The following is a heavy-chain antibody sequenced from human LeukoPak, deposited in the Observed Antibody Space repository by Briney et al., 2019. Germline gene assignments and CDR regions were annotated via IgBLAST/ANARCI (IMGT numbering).Heavy chain of an antibody. CDR3: ARDGGYCTNGVCANYYYYMDV. J-gene: IGHJ6*03. V-gene: IGHV3-33*01. CDR2: IWYDGSNK. CDR1: GFNFSCYG. D-gene: IGHD2-8*01. Sequence: PGGSLTLSCAVSGFNFSCYGMHWFRQAPGKGLEWEAVIWYDGSNKYYAASVKGRFTISRDNSKNTLYLQMNSLSAEDTAVYYWARDGGYCTNGVCANYYYYMDVWGKGTTVTVSS.